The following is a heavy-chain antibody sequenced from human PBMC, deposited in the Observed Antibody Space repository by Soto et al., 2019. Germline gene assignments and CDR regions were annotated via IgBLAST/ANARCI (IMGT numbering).Heavy chain of an antibody. CDR3: GRERQWEPVPY. Sequence: VQLVQSGGEVKQPGASVKVSCRASGYSFSNYGITGVRQAPGQGLEWMGWISGYNSNTNYAQKFEGRVRMTKDTTRSTAYLEVRSLRFDDTAVYYCGRERQWEPVPYWGQGTPVTVSS. D-gene: IGHD1-26*01. CDR2: ISGYNSNT. CDR1: GYSFSNYG. V-gene: IGHV1-18*01. J-gene: IGHJ4*02.